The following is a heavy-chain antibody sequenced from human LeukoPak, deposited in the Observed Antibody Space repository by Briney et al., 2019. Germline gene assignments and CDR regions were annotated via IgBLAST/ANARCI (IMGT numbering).Heavy chain of an antibody. Sequence: SETLSLTCTVSGGSISTSSYYWGWIRQPPGKGLECIGNIYYSGSTNYNPSLKSRVTISVDTSKNQFSLKLSSVTAADTAVYYCARVGLYYGSGDYWGQGTLVTVSS. CDR1: GGSISTSSYY. J-gene: IGHJ4*02. D-gene: IGHD3-10*01. CDR3: ARVGLYYGSGDY. V-gene: IGHV4-39*07. CDR2: IYYSGST.